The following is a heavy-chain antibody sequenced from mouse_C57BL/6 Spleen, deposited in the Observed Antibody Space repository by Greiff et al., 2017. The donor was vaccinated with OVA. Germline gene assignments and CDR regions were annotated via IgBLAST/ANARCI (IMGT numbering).Heavy chain of an antibody. CDR1: GYTFTSYW. V-gene: IGHV1-50*01. D-gene: IGHD1-1*01. Sequence: VQLQQSGAELVKPGASVKLSCKASGYTFTSYWMQWVKQRPGQGLEWIGEIDPSDSYTNYNQKFKGKATLTVDTSSSTAYMQLSSLTSEDSAVYYCARAVLLRSPYAMDYWGQGTSVTVSS. J-gene: IGHJ4*01. CDR2: IDPSDSYT. CDR3: ARAVLLRSPYAMDY.